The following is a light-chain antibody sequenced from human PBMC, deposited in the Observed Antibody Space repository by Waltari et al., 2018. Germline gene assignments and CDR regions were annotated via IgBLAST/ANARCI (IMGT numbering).Light chain of an antibody. CDR3: QQRSSWPLT. J-gene: IGKJ4*01. CDR2: DAS. V-gene: IGKV3-11*01. CDR1: QSVSRF. Sequence: EIVLTQSPATLSLSPGQRATLSCRTSQSVSRFLAWYQQRPGQAPRLLIYDASTRATGITARFSGSGSGTDFTLTISSLDPDDLAVYYCQQRSSWPLTFGGGTRVQIK.